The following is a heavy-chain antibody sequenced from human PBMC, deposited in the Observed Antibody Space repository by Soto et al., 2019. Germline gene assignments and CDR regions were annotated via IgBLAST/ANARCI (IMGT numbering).Heavy chain of an antibody. V-gene: IGHV5-51*01. D-gene: IGHD4-17*01. CDR3: ASYTDYGDPIFDY. CDR1: GYSFTSYW. Sequence: GESLKISCKGSGYSFTSYWIGGVRQMPGKGLEWMGIIYPGDSDTRYSPSFQGQVTISADKSISTAYLQWSSLKASDTAMYYCASYTDYGDPIFDYWGQGTLVTVSS. CDR2: IYPGDSDT. J-gene: IGHJ4*02.